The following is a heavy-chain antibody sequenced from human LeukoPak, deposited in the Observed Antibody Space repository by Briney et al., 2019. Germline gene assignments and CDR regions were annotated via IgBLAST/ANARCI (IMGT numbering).Heavy chain of an antibody. CDR1: GYTFTGYY. Sequence: GASVKVSCKASGYTFTGYYIHWVRQAPGQGLEWMGWINPDSGGTSYAQTFQDRVTMTRDTSISTAYMELSRLRSDDTAMYYCARLAYYYDTTVFYRGNYWGQGTLVTVSS. CDR2: INPDSGGT. J-gene: IGHJ4*02. D-gene: IGHD3-22*01. V-gene: IGHV1-2*02. CDR3: ARLAYYYDTTVFYRGNY.